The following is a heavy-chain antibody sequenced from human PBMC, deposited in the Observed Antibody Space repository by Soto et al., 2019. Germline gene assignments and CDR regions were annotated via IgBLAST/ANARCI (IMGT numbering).Heavy chain of an antibody. Sequence: TSETLSLTCTISGVSLSSYYWSWIRQPPGKGLEWIGYVYSSGTTNYNPSLKSRVTMSLDTSKNQFSLKLSSVTAADTAVYYCASSRLNDCGCDRELGYWGQGTLVPVSS. CDR3: ASSRLNDCGCDRELGY. V-gene: IGHV4-59*08. D-gene: IGHD2-21*02. J-gene: IGHJ4*02. CDR1: GVSLSSYY. CDR2: VYSSGTT.